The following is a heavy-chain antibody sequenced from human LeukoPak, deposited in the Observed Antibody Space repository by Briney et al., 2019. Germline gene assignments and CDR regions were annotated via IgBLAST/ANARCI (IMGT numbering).Heavy chain of an antibody. CDR2: INSGSSYM. J-gene: IGHJ3*01. CDR1: GFTFSSYS. CDR3: AREDDDWGPNTFDV. Sequence: PGGSLRLSCAASGFTFSSYSMNWVRQAPGKGLEWVSYINSGSSYMYYPDSVKGRFTISRDNAKNSLYLQMDSLRDEDTAVYYCAREDDDWGPNTFDVWGQGTVVTVPS. V-gene: IGHV3-48*02. D-gene: IGHD7-27*01.